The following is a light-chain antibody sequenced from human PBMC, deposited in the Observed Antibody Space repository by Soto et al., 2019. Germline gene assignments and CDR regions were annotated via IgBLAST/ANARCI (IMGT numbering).Light chain of an antibody. CDR1: SSNIGAGYD. V-gene: IGLV1-40*01. Sequence: QSVLTQPPSVSGAPGQRVTISCTGSSSNIGAGYDVHWYQQLPGTAPKLLIYANSDRPSGVPDRFSGSKSGTSASLAITGLQAEDEADYYCKSYDSSLSGYVFGPGTKVTVL. CDR2: ANS. CDR3: KSYDSSLSGYV. J-gene: IGLJ1*01.